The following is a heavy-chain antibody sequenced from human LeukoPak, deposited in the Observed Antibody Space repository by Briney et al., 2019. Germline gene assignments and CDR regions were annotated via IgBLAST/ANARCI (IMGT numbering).Heavy chain of an antibody. Sequence: GGSLRLSCAASGFTFSSYAMHWVHQAPGKGLGYVSAISSNGGSTYYANSVKGRFTISRDNSKNTLYLQMGSLRAEDMAVYYCARSYYYDSSGYPYYFDYWGQGTLVTVSS. CDR3: ARSYYYDSSGYPYYFDY. J-gene: IGHJ4*02. CDR2: ISSNGGST. D-gene: IGHD3-22*01. V-gene: IGHV3-64*01. CDR1: GFTFSSYA.